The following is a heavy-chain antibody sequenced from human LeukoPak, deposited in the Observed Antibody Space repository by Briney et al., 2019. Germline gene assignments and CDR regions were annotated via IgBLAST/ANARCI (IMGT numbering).Heavy chain of an antibody. V-gene: IGHV3-21*01. CDR2: ISNSSSYI. CDR3: ARTAGSYYYYGMDV. D-gene: IGHD6-13*01. Sequence: GGSLRLSCAASGFTFSSYSMNWVRQAPGKGLEWVSSISNSSSYIYYADSVKGRFTISRDNSKNTLYLHRNSLRAEDTAVYYCARTAGSYYYYGMDVWGQGTTVTVSS. CDR1: GFTFSSYS. J-gene: IGHJ6*02.